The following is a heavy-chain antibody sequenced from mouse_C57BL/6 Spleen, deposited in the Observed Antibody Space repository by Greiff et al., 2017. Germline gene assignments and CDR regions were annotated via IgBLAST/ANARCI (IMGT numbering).Heavy chain of an antibody. D-gene: IGHD3-3*01. Sequence: QVQLQQPGAELVRPGSSVKLSCKASGYTFTSYWMHWVKQRPIQGLEWIGNIDPSDSETHYNQKFKDKATLTVDKSSSTAYMQLSSLTSEDSAVXYCSRGTVGAWFAYWGQGTLVTVSA. V-gene: IGHV1-52*01. CDR2: IDPSDSET. J-gene: IGHJ3*01. CDR1: GYTFTSYW. CDR3: SRGTVGAWFAY.